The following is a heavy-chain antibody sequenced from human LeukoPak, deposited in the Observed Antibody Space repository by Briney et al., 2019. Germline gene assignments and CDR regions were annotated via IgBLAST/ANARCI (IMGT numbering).Heavy chain of an antibody. CDR3: ARLVGANFDY. J-gene: IGHJ4*02. V-gene: IGHV3-48*01. CDR1: GFTFSSYS. D-gene: IGHD1-26*01. Sequence: GGSLRLSCAASGFTFSSYSMNWVRQAPGKGLEWVSYISSSSSTIYYADSVKGRFTISRDNAKNSLYLQMNSLRAEDTAVYYCARLVGANFDYWGQGTLVTVSS. CDR2: ISSSSSTI.